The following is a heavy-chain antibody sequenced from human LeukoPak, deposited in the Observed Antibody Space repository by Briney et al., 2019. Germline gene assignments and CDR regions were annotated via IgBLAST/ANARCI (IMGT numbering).Heavy chain of an antibody. CDR1: GFTFSSDA. CDR2: ISGGGFST. Sequence: PGGSLRLSCAASGFTFSSDAMSWVRQAPGKVLEWVSVISGGGFSTYYADSVKGRFTISRDNSKNILYLQMNSLRAGDTAVYYCAKTGGVMTAPYFDYWGQGTLVTVSS. CDR3: AKTGGVMTAPYFDY. V-gene: IGHV3-23*01. D-gene: IGHD2-21*02. J-gene: IGHJ4*02.